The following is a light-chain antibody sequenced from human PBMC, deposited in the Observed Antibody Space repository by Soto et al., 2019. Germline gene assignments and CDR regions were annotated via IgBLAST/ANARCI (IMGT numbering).Light chain of an antibody. Sequence: EIVLTQSPGTLALSPGEGAPLSCRASQSVSTNTLAWYHRKPGQAPRLLFYGASSRATDFPARFSGSGSGTDLPHTITRLEPEDNAVYYCHQYGSSTPTFGQGSKVEMK. CDR2: GAS. V-gene: IGKV3-20*01. J-gene: IGKJ1*01. CDR1: QSVSTNT. CDR3: HQYGSSTPT.